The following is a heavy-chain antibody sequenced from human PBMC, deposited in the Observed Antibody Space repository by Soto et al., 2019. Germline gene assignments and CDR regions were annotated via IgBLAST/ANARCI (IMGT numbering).Heavy chain of an antibody. Sequence: EVPLVESGGGLVQPGGSLRLSCAASGFTFSSYDMHWVRQATGKGLEWVSAIGTAGDPYYPGSVKGRFTISRENAKNSLYLQMNGLRAGDTAVYYCARKSSGRGPFDYWGQGTLVTVSS. V-gene: IGHV3-13*05. CDR2: IGTAGDP. D-gene: IGHD6-19*01. CDR1: GFTFSSYD. J-gene: IGHJ4*02. CDR3: ARKSSGRGPFDY.